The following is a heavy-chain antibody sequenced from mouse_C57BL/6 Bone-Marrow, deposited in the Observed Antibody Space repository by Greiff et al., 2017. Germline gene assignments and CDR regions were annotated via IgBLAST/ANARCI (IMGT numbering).Heavy chain of an antibody. CDR1: GYSITSGYY. Sequence: ESGPGLVKPSQSLSLTCSVTGYSITSGYYWNWIRQFPGNKLEWMGYISYDGSNNYNPSLKNRISITRDTSKNQFFLKLNSVPTEDKATYYCARLHPYYFDYWGQGTTLTVSS. CDR2: ISYDGSN. V-gene: IGHV3-6*01. CDR3: ARLHPYYFDY. J-gene: IGHJ2*01.